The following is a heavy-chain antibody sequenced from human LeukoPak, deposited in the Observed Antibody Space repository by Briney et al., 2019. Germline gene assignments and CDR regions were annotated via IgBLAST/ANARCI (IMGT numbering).Heavy chain of an antibody. CDR3: ARQWPNEGFDY. CDR2: INTNTGNP. CDR1: GYTFTSYA. V-gene: IGHV7-4-1*02. Sequence: ASVKVPCKASGYTFTSYAMNWVRQAPGQGLEWMGWINTNTGNPTYAQGFTGRFGFSLDTSVSTAYLQISSLKAEDTAVYYCARQWPNEGFDYWGQGTLVTVSS. D-gene: IGHD6-19*01. J-gene: IGHJ4*02.